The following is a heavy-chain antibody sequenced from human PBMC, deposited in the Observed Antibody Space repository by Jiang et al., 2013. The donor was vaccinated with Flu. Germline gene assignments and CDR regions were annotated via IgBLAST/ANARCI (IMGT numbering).Heavy chain of an antibody. V-gene: IGHV3-23*01. CDR2: ISSSGENS. J-gene: IGHJ4*02. CDR3: AKGRAPGVGTQFDV. CDR1: GFTFGAYG. Sequence: LVQPGGSLRLSCATSGFTFGAYGMTWVRQAPGRGLEWVSSISSSGENSFYADSVKGRFTVSRDNVKNSMFLEMNGLRVADTAVYYCAKGRAPGVGTQFDVWGQGT. D-gene: IGHD4-23*01.